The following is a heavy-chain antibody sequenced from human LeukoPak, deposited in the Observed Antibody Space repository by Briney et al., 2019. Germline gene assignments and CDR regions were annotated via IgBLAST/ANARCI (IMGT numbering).Heavy chain of an antibody. Sequence: SQTLSLTCIVSGGSITSDYWSWIRQPPGKGLEWIGYIENSGRTEYSPSLMSRITISVDTSKIQFSLMLSPVTAADTAVYYCARGRYGGYFDCWGQGTLVTVSS. V-gene: IGHV4-59*01. D-gene: IGHD4-23*01. J-gene: IGHJ4*02. CDR2: IENSGRT. CDR3: ARGRYGGYFDC. CDR1: GGSITSDY.